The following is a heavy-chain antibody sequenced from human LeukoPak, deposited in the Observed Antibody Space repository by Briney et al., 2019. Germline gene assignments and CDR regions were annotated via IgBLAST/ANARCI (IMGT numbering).Heavy chain of an antibody. CDR1: GGSISSSSYY. V-gene: IGHV4-61*01. CDR2: IYYSGST. J-gene: IGHJ4*02. D-gene: IGHD3-9*01. Sequence: SETLSLTCTVSGGSISSSSYYWGWIRQPPGKGLEWIGYIYYSGSTNYNPSLKSRVTISVETSKNQFSLKLNSVTAADTAVYYCAREDYDILTGYTTLDYWGQGTLVTVSS. CDR3: AREDYDILTGYTTLDY.